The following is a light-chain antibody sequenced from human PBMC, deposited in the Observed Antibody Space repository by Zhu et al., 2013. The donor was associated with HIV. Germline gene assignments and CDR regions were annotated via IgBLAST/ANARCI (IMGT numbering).Light chain of an antibody. Sequence: NFMLTQPHSVSESPGKTVIISCTRNSGTIVSTYVQWYQQRPGSSPTPVIYEDNKRPSGVPDRFSGSIDRASNSASLTISGLKTEDEGDYYCQSFHSSNLWVFGGGTRLTVL. V-gene: IGLV6-57*01. CDR2: EDN. CDR3: QSFHSSNLWV. CDR1: SGTIVSTY. J-gene: IGLJ3*02.